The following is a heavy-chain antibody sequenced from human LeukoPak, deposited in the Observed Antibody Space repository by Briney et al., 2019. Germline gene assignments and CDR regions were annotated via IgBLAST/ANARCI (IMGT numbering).Heavy chain of an antibody. Sequence: GASVKVSCKASGYTFTSYAMNWVRQAPGQGLEWMGWMSPNSGNTGYAQKFQGRVTMTRNTSISTAYMELSSLRSEDTAVYYCARVAVAGSFDYWGQGTLVTVSS. V-gene: IGHV1-8*02. D-gene: IGHD6-19*01. CDR2: MSPNSGNT. CDR3: ARVAVAGSFDY. CDR1: GYTFTSYA. J-gene: IGHJ4*02.